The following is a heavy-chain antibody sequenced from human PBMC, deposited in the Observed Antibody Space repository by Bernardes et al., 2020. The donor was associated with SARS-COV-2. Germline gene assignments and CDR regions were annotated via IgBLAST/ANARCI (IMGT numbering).Heavy chain of an antibody. CDR2: IYYSGST. D-gene: IGHD3-10*01. V-gene: IGHV4-39*01. Sequence: SATLSLTFTVSGGSISSSDNYWAWIRQPPGTGLEWIGSIYYSGSTYYNPSLKSRVTISVDTSKTQFSLKLSSVTAADTAVYYCARRGSGSFYINWFDPCGQGSLVTVSS. CDR1: GGSISSSDNY. CDR3: ARRGSGSFYINWFDP. J-gene: IGHJ5*02.